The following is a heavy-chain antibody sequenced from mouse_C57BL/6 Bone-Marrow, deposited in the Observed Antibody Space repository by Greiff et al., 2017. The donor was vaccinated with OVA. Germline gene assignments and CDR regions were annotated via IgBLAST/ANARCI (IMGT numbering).Heavy chain of an antibody. Sequence: EVQLQESGPGLVKPSQSLSLTCSVTGYSITSGYYWNWIRQFPGNKLEWMGYISYDGSNNYNPSLKNRISITRDTSKNQFFLKLNSVTTEDTATYYCARVGAWGQGTTLTVSS. V-gene: IGHV3-6*01. CDR1: GYSITSGYY. J-gene: IGHJ2*01. CDR2: ISYDGSN. CDR3: ARVGA.